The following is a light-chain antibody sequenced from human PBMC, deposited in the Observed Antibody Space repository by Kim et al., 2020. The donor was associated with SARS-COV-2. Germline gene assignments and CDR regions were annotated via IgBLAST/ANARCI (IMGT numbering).Light chain of an antibody. V-gene: IGKV1-13*02. Sequence: ASVGDRVTITCRASQGIRSSLAWYQQKSGKAPKLLIYDASSLESGVPSRFSGSGSGTDFTLTISSLQPEDFATYYCQHFYSYPLTFGGGTKVDIK. CDR2: DAS. J-gene: IGKJ4*01. CDR3: QHFYSYPLT. CDR1: QGIRSS.